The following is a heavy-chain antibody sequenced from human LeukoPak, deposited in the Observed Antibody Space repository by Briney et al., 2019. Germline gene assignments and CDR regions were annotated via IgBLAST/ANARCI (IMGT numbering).Heavy chain of an antibody. J-gene: IGHJ4*02. CDR2: INPNSGGT. D-gene: IGHD3-10*01. CDR3: ATSRRYYYGSGSYSSPFDS. CDR1: GYTFTGYY. Sequence: ASVKVSCKASGYTFTGYYMHWVRQAPGQGLEWMGWINPNSGGTNYAQKFQGRVTMTRDTSISTAYMELSRLRSDDTAVYYCATSRRYYYGSGSYSSPFDSWGQGTLVTVSS. V-gene: IGHV1-2*02.